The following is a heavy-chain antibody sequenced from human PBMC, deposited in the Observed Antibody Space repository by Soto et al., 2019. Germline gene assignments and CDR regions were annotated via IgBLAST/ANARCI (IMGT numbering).Heavy chain of an antibody. CDR3: AHSGSGYSNDFDY. CDR2: IERDDDDK. D-gene: IGHD3-22*01. V-gene: IGHV2-70*12. J-gene: IGHJ4*01. CDR1: GFSLTSPGMC. Sequence: SGPTLVNPTETLPLTCTFSGFSLTSPGMCVSWIRQSPGKALEWLALIERDDDDKYYSTSLKTRLTISKDTRKNQVVLTMANMEPADTATYYCAHSGSGYSNDFDYWGQGTLVTVSS.